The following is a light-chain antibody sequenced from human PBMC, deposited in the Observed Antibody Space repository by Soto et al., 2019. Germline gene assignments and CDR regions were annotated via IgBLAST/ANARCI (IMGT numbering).Light chain of an antibody. CDR3: LQVVNYPLT. CDR1: QGVATS. V-gene: IGKV1-9*01. CDR2: HAS. J-gene: IGKJ4*01. Sequence: DVQLTQSPSFLSASVGDRVTITCRVSQGVATSLSWYQQKPGKAPNLLIYHASTLFGGIQTRFSGSRSGTEFTLTITSLQTEDFASYYCLQVVNYPLTFGGGTKVEIK.